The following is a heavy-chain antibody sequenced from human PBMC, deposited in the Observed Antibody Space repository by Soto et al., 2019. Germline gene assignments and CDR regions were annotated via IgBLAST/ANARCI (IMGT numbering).Heavy chain of an antibody. D-gene: IGHD3-9*01. CDR3: ARGFFDWLYYYYMDV. CDR2: MNPNSGNT. CDR1: GYTFTSYD. V-gene: IGHV1-8*01. Sequence: ASLKVSCKASGYTFTSYDINWVRQATGQGLEWMGWMNPNSGNTGYAQKFQGRVTMTRNTSISTAYMELSSLRSEDTAVYYCARGFFDWLYYYYMDVWGKGTTVTVSS. J-gene: IGHJ6*03.